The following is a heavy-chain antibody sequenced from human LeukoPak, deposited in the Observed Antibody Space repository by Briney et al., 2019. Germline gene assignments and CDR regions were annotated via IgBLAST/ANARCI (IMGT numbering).Heavy chain of an antibody. V-gene: IGHV4-59*01. J-gene: IGHJ4*02. Sequence: PSETLSLTCSVSGDSISSNYWSWIRQPPGNGLEWIGYMYNSGSTNYNPSLKSRVTISVDTSKNQFSLMLTSVTAADTAVYFCARGAGRCGGDCYSSDSWGQGTLVTVSS. CDR1: GDSISSNY. D-gene: IGHD2-21*02. CDR3: ARGAGRCGGDCYSSDS. CDR2: MYNSGST.